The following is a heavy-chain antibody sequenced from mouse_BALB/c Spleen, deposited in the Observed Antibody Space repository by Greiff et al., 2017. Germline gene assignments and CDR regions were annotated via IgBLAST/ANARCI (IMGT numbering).Heavy chain of an antibody. V-gene: IGHV1S56*01. CDR1: GYTFTSYY. Sequence: QVQLKQSGPELVKHGASVRISCKASGYTFTSYYIHWVKQRPGQGLEWIGWIYPGNVNTKYNEKFKGKATLTADKSSSTAYMQLSSLTSEDSAVYFCARGNSAWFAYWGQGTLVTVSA. D-gene: IGHD3-1*01. CDR2: IYPGNVNT. J-gene: IGHJ3*01. CDR3: ARGNSAWFAY.